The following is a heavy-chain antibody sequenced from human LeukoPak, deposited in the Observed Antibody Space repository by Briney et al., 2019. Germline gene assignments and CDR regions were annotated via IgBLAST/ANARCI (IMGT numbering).Heavy chain of an antibody. CDR1: GGSISSHY. J-gene: IGHJ6*03. CDR2: IYYSGST. Sequence: SETLSFTCTVSGGSISSHYWSWIRQPPGKGLEWIGYIYYSGSTNYNPSLKSRVTISVDTSKNQFSLKLSSVTAADTAVYYCARGSRCSGRSCYAYYYYYMDVWGKGTTVTVSS. V-gene: IGHV4-59*11. CDR3: ARGSRCSGRSCYAYYYYYMDV. D-gene: IGHD2-15*01.